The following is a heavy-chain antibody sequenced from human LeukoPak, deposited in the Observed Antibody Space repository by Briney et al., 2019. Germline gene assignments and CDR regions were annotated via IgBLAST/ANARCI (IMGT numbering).Heavy chain of an antibody. CDR2: IIPFFGTA. J-gene: IGHJ4*02. D-gene: IGHD3-22*01. V-gene: IGHV1-69*05. CDR1: GGTFSSYA. CDR3: ARHYYDSSGYYFGLDY. Sequence: SVEVSCKASGGTFSSYAISWVRQAPGQGLEWMGGIIPFFGTANYAQKFQGRVTITTDESTSTAYMELSSLRSEDTAVYYCARHYYDSSGYYFGLDYWGQGTLVTVS.